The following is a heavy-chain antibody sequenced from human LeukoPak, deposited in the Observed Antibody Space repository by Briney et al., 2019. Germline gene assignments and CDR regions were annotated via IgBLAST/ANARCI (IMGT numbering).Heavy chain of an antibody. D-gene: IGHD6-19*01. CDR3: AKDRYSSAIGS. V-gene: IGHV3-23*01. Sequence: GGSLRLSCAASGFTFSSYAMNWVRQAPGKGLEWLSLIYAGGDVTYYADSVQGRFTISRDNSNNTLYLQMNSLRAEDTALYYCAKDRYSSAIGSWGQGVLVTVSS. CDR2: IYAGGDVT. CDR1: GFTFSSYA. J-gene: IGHJ4*02.